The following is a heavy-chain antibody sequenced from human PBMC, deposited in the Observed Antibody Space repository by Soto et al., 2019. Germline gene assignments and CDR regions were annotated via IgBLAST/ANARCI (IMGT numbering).Heavy chain of an antibody. V-gene: IGHV1-46*01. CDR2: INPSGGST. D-gene: IGHD3-10*01. CDR3: AALLWFGDFHFDH. J-gene: IGHJ4*02. Sequence: ASVKVSCKASGYSFTSYYMHWVRQAPGQGLEWMGIINPSGGSTSYAQKFQGRVTMTRDTSTTTVYMELRSLRSEDTAVYYCAALLWFGDFHFDHWGQGTLVTVSS. CDR1: GYSFTSYY.